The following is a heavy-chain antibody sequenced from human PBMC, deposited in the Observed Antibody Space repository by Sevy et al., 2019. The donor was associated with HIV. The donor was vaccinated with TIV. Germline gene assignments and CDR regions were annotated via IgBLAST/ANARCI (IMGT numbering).Heavy chain of an antibody. Sequence: SETLSRTCTVSGGSVNRDHWNWIRQPPGKGLEWIGYVYYTGGTNYNPSLKNRVTISVDRTKNQFSIKLTSVTAADTAEYYCARRNDFDIWGQGTMVTVSS. CDR2: VYYTGGT. V-gene: IGHV4-59*08. J-gene: IGHJ3*02. CDR3: ARRNDFDI. CDR1: GGSVNRDH.